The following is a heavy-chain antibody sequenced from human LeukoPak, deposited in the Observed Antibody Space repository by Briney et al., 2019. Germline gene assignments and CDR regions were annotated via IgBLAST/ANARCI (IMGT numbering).Heavy chain of an antibody. CDR1: GITFSSYG. J-gene: IGHJ6*03. CDR3: AAPNDFWNGYDYYMDV. CDR2: IRGDGTSQ. Sequence: GGSLRLSCVASGITFSSYGMHWVRQVPGKGLEWVASIRGDGTSQYYVDSVKGRFFISRDNSKNTLYLQMNSLRAEDTAVYYCAAPNDFWNGYDYYMDVWGKGTTVSVSS. D-gene: IGHD3-3*01. V-gene: IGHV3-30*02.